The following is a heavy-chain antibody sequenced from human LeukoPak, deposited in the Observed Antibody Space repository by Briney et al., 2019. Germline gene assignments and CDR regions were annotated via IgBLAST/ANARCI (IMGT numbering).Heavy chain of an antibody. CDR1: GGSFSGYY. Sequence: SETLSLTCAVYGGSFSGYYWSWIRQPPGKGLEWIGEINHSGSTNYNPSLKSRVTISVDTSKNQFSLKLSSVTAADTAVYYCARGVFGMVLNAFDLWGQGTMVTVSS. D-gene: IGHD3-3*01. CDR3: ARGVFGMVLNAFDL. CDR2: INHSGST. V-gene: IGHV4-34*01. J-gene: IGHJ3*01.